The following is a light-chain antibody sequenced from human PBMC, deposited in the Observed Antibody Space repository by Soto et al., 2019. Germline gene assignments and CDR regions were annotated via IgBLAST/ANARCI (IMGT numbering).Light chain of an antibody. V-gene: IGKV3-11*01. CDR1: QSVGRN. Sequence: EIVLTQSPATLSLSPGERATLSCRASQSVGRNLAWYQQKPGQAPGLLIYDASKRATGIPARFSARGSGTDFTPTISSPEPEDAAVYYCQQWSKGPSLTFGGGTKVDIK. CDR3: QQWSKGPSLT. J-gene: IGKJ4*01. CDR2: DAS.